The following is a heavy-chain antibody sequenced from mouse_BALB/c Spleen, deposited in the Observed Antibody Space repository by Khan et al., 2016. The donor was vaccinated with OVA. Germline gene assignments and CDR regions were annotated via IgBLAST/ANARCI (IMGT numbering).Heavy chain of an antibody. D-gene: IGHD2-1*01. CDR3: ARHGYYGNYGPYFDV. CDR2: IWSDGNT. V-gene: IGHV2-6-1*01. Sequence: QVQLKQSGPGLVAPSQSLSITCTISGFSLTSYGVHWVRQPPGKGLEWLVVIWSDGNTTYNSTITSRLSISKDNYKSQVFFKMNSRQTDDTAMYYCARHGYYGNYGPYFDVWGAGTTVTVSS. J-gene: IGHJ1*01. CDR1: GFSLTSYG.